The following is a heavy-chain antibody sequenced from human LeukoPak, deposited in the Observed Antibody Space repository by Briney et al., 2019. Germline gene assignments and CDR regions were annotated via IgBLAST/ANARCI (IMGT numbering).Heavy chain of an antibody. CDR2: IYYSGST. Sequence: SETLSLTCTVSGGSISSSSYYWGWIRQPPGKGLEWIGSIYYSGSTYYTPSLKRRVTISVDTTKNQFSLKLTSVTAADTAVYYCARRLAGTEDYWGQGTLVTVSS. CDR1: GGSISSSSYY. V-gene: IGHV4-39*01. CDR3: ARRLAGTEDY. J-gene: IGHJ4*02. D-gene: IGHD6-13*01.